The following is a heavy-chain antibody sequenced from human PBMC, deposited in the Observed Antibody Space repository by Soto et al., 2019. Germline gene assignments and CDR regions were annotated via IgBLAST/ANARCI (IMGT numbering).Heavy chain of an antibody. Sequence: EVQLLESGGGLIQPGGSLRLSCAASGLTFSSYAMSWVRQAPGKGLEWVSAISGSGGRTYYADSVKGRFTISRDNSKNTLYLQMTSLRAEDKAVYYCAKDPLSIGGVIHNWFNPWGQGTLVTVSP. CDR2: ISGSGGRT. J-gene: IGHJ5*02. CDR1: GLTFSSYA. V-gene: IGHV3-23*01. D-gene: IGHD3-16*01. CDR3: AKDPLSIGGVIHNWFNP.